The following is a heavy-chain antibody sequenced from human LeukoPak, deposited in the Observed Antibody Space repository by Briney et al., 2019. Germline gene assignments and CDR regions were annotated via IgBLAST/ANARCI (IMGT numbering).Heavy chain of an antibody. J-gene: IGHJ4*02. CDR1: GFTFSSYG. CDR3: AKVLYSYVPPDFAY. Sequence: GGSLRLSCAASGFTFSSYGMHWVRQAPGKGLEWVAVISYDGSNKYYADSVKGRFTISRDNSKNTLYLQMNSLRAEDTAVYYCAKVLYSYVPPDFAYWGQGPLVTVSS. CDR2: ISYDGSNK. D-gene: IGHD5-18*01. V-gene: IGHV3-30*18.